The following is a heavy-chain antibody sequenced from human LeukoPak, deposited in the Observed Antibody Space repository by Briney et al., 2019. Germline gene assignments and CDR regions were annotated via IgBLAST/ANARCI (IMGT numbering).Heavy chain of an antibody. CDR2: IRGSAET. D-gene: IGHD3/OR15-3a*01. J-gene: IGHJ5*02. Sequence: GGSLRLSCALSGFSARYYYMNGVRQAPRKRLEGVSRIRGSAETFYAVSVKGRFTISRDDSKHTADLQMNRLGVEDAAEYFCARYRATTQDWVEFDPWGQGTLVTVSS. CDR3: ARYRATTQDWVEFDP. V-gene: IGHV3-66*02. CDR1: GFSARYYY.